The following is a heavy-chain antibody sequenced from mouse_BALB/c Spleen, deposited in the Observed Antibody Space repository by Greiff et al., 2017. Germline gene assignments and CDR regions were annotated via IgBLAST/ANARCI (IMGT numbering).Heavy chain of an antibody. D-gene: IGHD3-1*01. CDR1: GYAFTNYL. J-gene: IGHJ4*01. CDR3: ARRQLGLRRYYAMDY. Sequence: VQLQQSGAELVRPGTSVKVSCKASGYAFTNYLIEWVKQRPGQGLEWIRVINPGSGGTNYNEKFKGKATLTADKSSSTAYMQLSSLTSDDSAVYFCARRQLGLRRYYAMDYWGQGTSVTVSS. CDR2: INPGSGGT. V-gene: IGHV1-54*01.